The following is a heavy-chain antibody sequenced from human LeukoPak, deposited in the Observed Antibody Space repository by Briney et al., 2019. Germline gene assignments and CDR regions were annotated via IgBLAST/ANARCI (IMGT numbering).Heavy chain of an antibody. CDR2: IIPIFGTA. V-gene: IGHV1-69*01. Sequence: SVKVSCKASGVTFSSYVISWVRQAPGQGLEWMGGIIPIFGTANYAQKFQGRVTITADESTSTAYMELSSLRSEDTAVYYCARDLAYSSGVRAGWFDPWGQGTLVTVSP. D-gene: IGHD6-19*01. CDR1: GVTFSSYV. CDR3: ARDLAYSSGVRAGWFDP. J-gene: IGHJ5*02.